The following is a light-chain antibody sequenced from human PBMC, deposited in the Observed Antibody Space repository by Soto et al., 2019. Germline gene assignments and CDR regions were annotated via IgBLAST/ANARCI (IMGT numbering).Light chain of an antibody. Sequence: ENVLTQSPGTLSLSPGERATLSCRASQSVSSNFLAWYQQKPGQAPRLLIYGASSRATGIPDRFSGGGSGTYVTLTISRLEPEDFAVYSCQQYGSSPPTFGQGTRLEIK. V-gene: IGKV3-20*01. CDR3: QQYGSSPPT. J-gene: IGKJ5*01. CDR1: QSVSSNF. CDR2: GAS.